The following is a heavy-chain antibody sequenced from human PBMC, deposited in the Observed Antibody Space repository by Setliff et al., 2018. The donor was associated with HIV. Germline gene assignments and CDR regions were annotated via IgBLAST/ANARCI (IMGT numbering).Heavy chain of an antibody. J-gene: IGHJ4*02. Sequence: SETLSLTCFVSGVSISGHFWGWIRQPPGKGLEWIGYIYTSGTTEYNPSLDSRVTISVGTSRDQFSLNLRSVTAADTALYFCARLIHTGLLYFDYWGLGMLVTVSS. CDR3: ARLIHTGLLYFDY. CDR1: GVSISGHF. V-gene: IGHV4-4*09. CDR2: IYTSGTT. D-gene: IGHD2-8*02.